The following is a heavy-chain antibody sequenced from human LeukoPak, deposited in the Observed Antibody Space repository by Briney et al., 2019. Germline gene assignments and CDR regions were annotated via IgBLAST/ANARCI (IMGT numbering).Heavy chain of an antibody. CDR3: ARDRSGSYFSLRYYFDY. V-gene: IGHV1-18*01. D-gene: IGHD1-26*01. J-gene: IGHJ4*02. CDR1: GGTFSSYA. Sequence: ASVKVSCKASGGTFSSYAISWVRQAPGQGLEWMGWISAYNGNTNYAQKLQGRVTMTTDTSTSTAYMELRSLRSDDTAVYYCARDRSGSYFSLRYYFDYWGQGTLVTVSS. CDR2: ISAYNGNT.